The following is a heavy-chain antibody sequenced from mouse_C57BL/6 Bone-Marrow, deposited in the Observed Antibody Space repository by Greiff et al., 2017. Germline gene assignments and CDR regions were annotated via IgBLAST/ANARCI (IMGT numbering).Heavy chain of an antibody. Sequence: VQLQQSGAELARPGASVKMSCKASGYTFTSYTMHWVKQRPGQGLEWIGYINPSSGYTKYNQKFKDKATLTADKSSSTAYMQLSSLTSEDSAVYYCASGSRRGYWGQGTTLTVSS. D-gene: IGHD1-1*01. CDR3: ASGSRRGY. CDR1: GYTFTSYT. V-gene: IGHV1-4*01. CDR2: INPSSGYT. J-gene: IGHJ2*01.